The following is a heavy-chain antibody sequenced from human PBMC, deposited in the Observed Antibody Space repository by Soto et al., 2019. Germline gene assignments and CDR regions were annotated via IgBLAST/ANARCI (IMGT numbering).Heavy chain of an antibody. Sequence: TGGSLILSCAASGFTFSSYAMHWVRQAPGKGLEWVAVISYDGSNKYYADSVKGRFTISRDNSKNTLYLQMNSLRAEDTAVYYCARDNLAAPSYYFDYWGQGTLVTVSS. CDR3: ARDNLAAPSYYFDY. D-gene: IGHD6-13*01. CDR1: GFTFSSYA. J-gene: IGHJ4*02. CDR2: ISYDGSNK. V-gene: IGHV3-30-3*01.